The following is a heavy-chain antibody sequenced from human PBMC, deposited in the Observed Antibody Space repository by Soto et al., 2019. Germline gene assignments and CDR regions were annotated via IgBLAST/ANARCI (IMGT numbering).Heavy chain of an antibody. CDR1: GATFNSIT. D-gene: IGHD3-22*01. CDR2: FVPVFGSA. Sequence: QVQLVQSGAEVKKPGSSVRVSCKASGATFNSITINWVRQAPGQGLEWMGGFVPVFGSATYAQQFRGRLSITADASTQSFYMNLCDLKSEDTALYFCVREDDTSGSYSWFDPWGQGTLVTVSS. V-gene: IGHV1-69*01. J-gene: IGHJ5*02. CDR3: VREDDTSGSYSWFDP.